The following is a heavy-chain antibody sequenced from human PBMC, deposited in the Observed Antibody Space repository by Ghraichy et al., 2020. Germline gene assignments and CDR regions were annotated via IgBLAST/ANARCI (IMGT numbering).Heavy chain of an antibody. D-gene: IGHD6-25*01. CDR3: AKDTHSSGPWGWFDP. V-gene: IGHV3-9*01. CDR1: GFTFDDYA. J-gene: IGHJ5*02. CDR2: ISWNSGSI. Sequence: GGSLRLSCAASGFTFDDYAMHWVRQAPGKGLEWVSGISWNSGSIGYADSVKGRFTISRDNAKNSLYLQMNSLRAEDTALYYCAKDTHSSGPWGWFDPWGQGTLVTVSS.